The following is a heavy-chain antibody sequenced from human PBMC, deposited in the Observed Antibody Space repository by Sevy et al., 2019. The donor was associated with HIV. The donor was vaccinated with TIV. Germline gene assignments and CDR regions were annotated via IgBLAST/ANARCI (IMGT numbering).Heavy chain of an antibody. J-gene: IGHJ5*02. Sequence: ASVKVSCKASGYTFTSYGISWVRRAPGQGLEWMGWISDYNGNTNYAQKLQGRVTLTTNTSTSTAYMELRSLRSADTAVYYCAKAPGVIPAPIYLSWFDPWGQGTLVTVSS. D-gene: IGHD2-2*01. CDR1: GYTFTSYG. CDR3: AKAPGVIPAPIYLSWFDP. V-gene: IGHV1-18*01. CDR2: ISDYNGNT.